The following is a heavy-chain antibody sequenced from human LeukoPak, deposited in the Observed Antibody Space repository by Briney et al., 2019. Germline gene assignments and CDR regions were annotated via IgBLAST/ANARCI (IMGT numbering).Heavy chain of an antibody. V-gene: IGHV3-30*02. CDR2: IRYDGSNQ. D-gene: IGHD6-13*01. CDR1: GFTFSNYG. CDR3: AKGKAAHDY. Sequence: PGGSLRLSCAASGFTFSNYGMHWVRQAPGKGLEWVTFIRYDGSNQYYADSVNGRFTISRDNSKNTMYLQMNSLRADDTAVYHCAKGKAAHDYWGQGTLVTVSS. J-gene: IGHJ4*02.